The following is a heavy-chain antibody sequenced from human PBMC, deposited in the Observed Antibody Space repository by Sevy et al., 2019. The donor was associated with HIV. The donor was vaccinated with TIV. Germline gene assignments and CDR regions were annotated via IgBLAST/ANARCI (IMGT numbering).Heavy chain of an antibody. CDR1: HYSIRSAYQ. J-gene: IGHJ4*02. CDR2: IYPRGSA. CDR3: VEDKNDYGGSYFES. Sequence: SETLSLTCAVSHYSIRSAYQWDWIRQSPGKGLEWIGSIYPRGSAFYNPSLKSRLSISVDMSKNQFSLNLRSVTAADTAVYYCVEDKNDYGGSYFESWGPGTLVTVSS. D-gene: IGHD4-17*01. V-gene: IGHV4-38-2*01.